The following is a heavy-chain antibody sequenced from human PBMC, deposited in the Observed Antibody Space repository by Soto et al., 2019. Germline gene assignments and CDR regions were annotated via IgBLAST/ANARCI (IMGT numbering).Heavy chain of an antibody. CDR1: GFSLSTTAVC. D-gene: IGHD2-15*01. J-gene: IGHJ4*02. CDR3: AHRAILCSAGCCYYHPFDY. CDR2: IYWDDDK. V-gene: IGHV2-5*02. Sequence: QITLKESGHTLVKPTQTLTLTCTFSGFSLSTTAVCVGWIRQPPGKALEWLALIYWDDDKRYSPSLESRLTITKDTSRNQVVLTMTNMDPVDTATYSCAHRAILCSAGCCYYHPFDYWGPGTLVTVSS.